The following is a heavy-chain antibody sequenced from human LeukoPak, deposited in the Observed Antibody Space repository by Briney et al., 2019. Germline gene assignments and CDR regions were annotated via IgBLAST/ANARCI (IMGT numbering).Heavy chain of an antibody. CDR2: INTNTGNP. V-gene: IGHV7-4-1*02. J-gene: IGHJ4*02. CDR3: ARRGVTHFDY. CDR1: GYSFTSYY. Sequence: ASVKVSCKASGYSFTSYYMHWVRQAPGQGLEWMGWINTNTGNPTYAQGFTGRFVFSLDTSVSTAYLQISSLKAEDTAVYYCARRGVTHFDYWGQGTLVTVSS. D-gene: IGHD2-21*02.